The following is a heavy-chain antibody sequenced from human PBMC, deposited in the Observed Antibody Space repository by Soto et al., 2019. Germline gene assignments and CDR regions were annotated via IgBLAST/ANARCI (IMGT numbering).Heavy chain of an antibody. CDR1: GGSVSSGSYY. V-gene: IGHV4-61*01. CDR2: IYYSGST. CDR3: ARLGGGYYGMDV. Sequence: SETLSLTCTVSGGSVSSGSYYWSWIRQPPGKGLEWIGYIYYSGSTNYNPSLKSRVTISVDTSKNQFSLKLSSVTAADTAVYYCARLGGGYYGMDVWGQGTTVTVSS. J-gene: IGHJ6*02. D-gene: IGHD3-16*01.